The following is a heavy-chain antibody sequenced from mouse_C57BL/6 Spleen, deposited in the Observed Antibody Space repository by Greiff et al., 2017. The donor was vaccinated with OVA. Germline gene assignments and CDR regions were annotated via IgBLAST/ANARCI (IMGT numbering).Heavy chain of an antibody. Sequence: QVQLQQPGAELVKPGASVKLSCKASGYTFTSYWMHWVKQRPGQGLEWIGMIDPNSGSTNYNEKFKSKATLTVDKSSSTAYMQLSSLTSEDAAVYYCARSYGYDPWFADWGQGALVTVSA. CDR2: IDPNSGST. J-gene: IGHJ3*01. CDR1: GYTFTSYW. CDR3: ARSYGYDPWFAD. D-gene: IGHD2-2*01. V-gene: IGHV1-64*01.